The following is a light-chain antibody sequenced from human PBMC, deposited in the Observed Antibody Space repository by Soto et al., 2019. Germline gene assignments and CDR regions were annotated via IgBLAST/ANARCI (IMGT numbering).Light chain of an antibody. CDR1: QLGDKY. Sequence: SYELTQPPSVSVSPGQKASITCSGDQLGDKYVCWYQQKAGQSPVLVMYQNNKRPSGIPERLSGSNSGNTATLTISGTQATDEADYYCQTWDSYSVVFGGGTKLTV. V-gene: IGLV3-1*01. CDR3: QTWDSYSVV. J-gene: IGLJ2*01. CDR2: QNN.